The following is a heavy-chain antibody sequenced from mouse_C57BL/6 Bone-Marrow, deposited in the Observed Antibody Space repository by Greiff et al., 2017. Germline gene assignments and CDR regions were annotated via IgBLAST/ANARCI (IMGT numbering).Heavy chain of an antibody. J-gene: IGHJ2*01. D-gene: IGHD3-3*01. CDR2: IDPSDSVT. CDR1: GYTFTSYW. CDR3: AREAGTLGYFDY. Sequence: QVQLQQPGAELVRPGSSVKLSCKASGYTFTSYWMHWVKQRPIQGLEWIGNIDPSDSVTHYNQKFKDKATLTVDKSSSTAYMQLSSLTSEDSAVYYCAREAGTLGYFDYWGQGTTLTVSS. V-gene: IGHV1-52*01.